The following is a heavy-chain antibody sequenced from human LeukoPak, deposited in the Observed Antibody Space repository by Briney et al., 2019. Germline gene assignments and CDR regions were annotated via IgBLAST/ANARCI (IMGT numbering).Heavy chain of an antibody. Sequence: GGALRLSCAASGFTFSSYWVYWVRQAPGKGLVWVAGINCHGSTTRDADSVKGRFSVSRDNAKITLYMQMNSLRAEDTAVYYCATYHWHYEADYWGQGTLVTVSS. V-gene: IGHV3-74*01. D-gene: IGHD1-7*01. CDR3: ATYHWHYEADY. J-gene: IGHJ4*02. CDR2: INCHGSTT. CDR1: GFTFSSYW.